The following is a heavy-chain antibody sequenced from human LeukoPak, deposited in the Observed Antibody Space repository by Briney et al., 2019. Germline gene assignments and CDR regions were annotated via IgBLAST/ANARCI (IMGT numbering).Heavy chain of an antibody. CDR1: GFPFSSYA. CDR3: AKSTLGDY. CDR2: ITGSGTSI. Sequence: GGSLRLSCAASGFPFSSYAMSWVRQAPGKGLEWVSGITGSGTSIYYADSVKSRFTISRDNSKNTLYLQMNSLRAENTAIYYCAKSTLGDYWGQGTLVTVSS. J-gene: IGHJ4*02. V-gene: IGHV3-23*01.